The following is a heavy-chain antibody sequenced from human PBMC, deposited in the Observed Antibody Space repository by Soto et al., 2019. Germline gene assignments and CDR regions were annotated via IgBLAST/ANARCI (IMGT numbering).Heavy chain of an antibody. Sequence: GGSLRLSCAASGFTVSSNYMSWVRQAPGKGLEWVSVIYSGGSTYYADSVKGRFTISRDNSKNTLYLQMNSLRAEDTAVYYCAREGGGCYYLLNSYLYWGQGTRVSVS. D-gene: IGHD3-9*01. V-gene: IGHV3-66*01. CDR1: GFTVSSNY. CDR3: AREGGGCYYLLNSYLY. J-gene: IGHJ4*02. CDR2: IYSGGST.